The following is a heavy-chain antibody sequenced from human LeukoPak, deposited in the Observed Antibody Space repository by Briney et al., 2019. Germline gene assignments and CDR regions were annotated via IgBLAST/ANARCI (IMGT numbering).Heavy chain of an antibody. V-gene: IGHV1-2*02. D-gene: IGHD1-26*01. CDR1: GYTFTGYY. CDR3: ARTYSGSYSTDDY. Sequence: GASVKVSCKASGYTFTGYYMHWVRQAPGQGLEWMGWINPNSGGTNYAQKFQGRVTMTRDTSISTAYMELSRLRSDDTAVYYCARTYSGSYSTDDYWGQGTLVTVSS. J-gene: IGHJ4*02. CDR2: INPNSGGT.